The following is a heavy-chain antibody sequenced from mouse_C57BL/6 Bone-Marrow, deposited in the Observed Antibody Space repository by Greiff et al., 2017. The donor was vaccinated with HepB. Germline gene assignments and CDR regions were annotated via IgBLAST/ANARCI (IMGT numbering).Heavy chain of an antibody. CDR2: IYPRSGNT. V-gene: IGHV1-81*01. CDR3: ARWGPYYYGSSCDYFDY. J-gene: IGHJ2*01. D-gene: IGHD1-1*01. Sequence: VQLQQSGAELARPGASVKLSCKASGYTFTSYGISWVKQRTGPGLEWIGEIYPRSGNTYYNEKFKGKATLTADKSSSTAYMELRSLTSEDSAVYFCARWGPYYYGSSCDYFDYWGQGTTLTVSS. CDR1: GYTFTSYG.